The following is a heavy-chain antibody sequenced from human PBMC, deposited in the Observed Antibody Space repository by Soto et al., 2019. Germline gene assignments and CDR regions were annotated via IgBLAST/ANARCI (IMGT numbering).Heavy chain of an antibody. V-gene: IGHV4-39*01. Sequence: QLQLQESGPGLVKPSETLSLTCSVSGGSIDSSNFYWGWIRQPRGEGLEWIGSTYYRANTYYNSSLEGRVTISVDTSKNQSSLMLNSLTAADTAVYYCARHGAWAPLVGWGQGTLVTVSS. CDR2: TYYRANT. CDR1: GGSIDSSNFY. J-gene: IGHJ4*02. CDR3: ARHGAWAPLVG. D-gene: IGHD3-16*01.